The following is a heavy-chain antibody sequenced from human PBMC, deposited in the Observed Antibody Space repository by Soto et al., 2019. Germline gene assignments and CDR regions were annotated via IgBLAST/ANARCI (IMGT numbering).Heavy chain of an antibody. CDR3: ARVVVPAAIEVDYYYYYGMDV. CDR2: IIPIFGTA. V-gene: IGHV1-69*13. D-gene: IGHD2-2*02. CDR1: GGTFSSYA. Sequence: SVKVSCKASGGTFSSYAISWVRQAPGQGLEWMGGIIPIFGTANYAQKFQGRVTITADESTSTAYMELSSLRSDDTAVYYCARVVVPAAIEVDYYYYYGMDVWGQGTTVTVSS. J-gene: IGHJ6*02.